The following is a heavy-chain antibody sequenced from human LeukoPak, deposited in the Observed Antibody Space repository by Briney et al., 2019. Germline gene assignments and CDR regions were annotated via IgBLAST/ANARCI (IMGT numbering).Heavy chain of an antibody. J-gene: IGHJ4*02. D-gene: IGHD2-21*01. V-gene: IGHV3-23*01. CDR2: ISVSGGST. CDR3: AKDRLLNCRGDCYIFDY. CDR1: GFTFSSYV. Sequence: GGSLRLSCLASGFTFSSYVMNWVRQTPGKGLEWVSSISVSGGSTFYADSVKGRFTISRDNSKNTLYLQLNGLRTEDTALYYCAKDRLLNCRGDCYIFDYWGQGTLVTVSS.